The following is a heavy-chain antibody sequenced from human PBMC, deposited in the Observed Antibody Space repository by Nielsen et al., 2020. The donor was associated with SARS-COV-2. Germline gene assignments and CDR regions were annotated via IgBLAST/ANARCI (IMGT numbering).Heavy chain of an antibody. CDR2: IGGGGVST. J-gene: IGHJ6*03. CDR3: ARAGVVVVPAAIRYYYYYMDV. V-gene: IGHV3-23*01. D-gene: IGHD2-2*02. Sequence: WIRQPPGKGLEWVSAIGGGGVSTYYADSVKGRFTISRDNAKNTLYLQMNSLRAEDTAVYYCARAGVVVVPAAIRYYYYYMDVWGKGTTVTVSS.